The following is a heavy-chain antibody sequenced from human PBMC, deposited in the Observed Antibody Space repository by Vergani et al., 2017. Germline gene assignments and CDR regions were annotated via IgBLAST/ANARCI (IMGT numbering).Heavy chain of an antibody. V-gene: IGHV1-69*08. CDR1: GATFRSNT. D-gene: IGHD2-21*02. Sequence: QVQLVQSGAELKKPGSSVKVSCKASGATFRSNTISWVRQVPGQGLEWMGRIIPVLGKTKYAQDFQGRLTITADTSTSTDYMERTSLRSQDTAVYYCARDRHGYGCDREDYYYGMNVWGEGTTVTV. J-gene: IGHJ6*02. CDR2: IIPVLGKT. CDR3: ARDRHGYGCDREDYYYGMNV.